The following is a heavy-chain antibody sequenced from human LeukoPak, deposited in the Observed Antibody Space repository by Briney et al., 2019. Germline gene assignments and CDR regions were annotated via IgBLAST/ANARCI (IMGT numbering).Heavy chain of an antibody. D-gene: IGHD3-3*01. CDR3: ARALYDFWSGYYIANYMDV. CDR2: INTDGSST. Sequence: QPGGTLRLSCTASGFTFSNYWMHWVRQAPGKGLVWVSGINTDGSSTSYADSVKGRLTISRDNAKNTLFLQMNSLRAEDTAVYYCARALYDFWSGYYIANYMDVWGKGTSVTVSS. V-gene: IGHV3-74*01. J-gene: IGHJ6*03. CDR1: GFTFSNYW.